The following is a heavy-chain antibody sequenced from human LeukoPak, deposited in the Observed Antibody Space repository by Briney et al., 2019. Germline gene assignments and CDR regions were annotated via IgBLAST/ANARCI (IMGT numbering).Heavy chain of an antibody. D-gene: IGHD3-22*01. CDR2: IYSGGRT. CDR3: AREGSMYYSDSSGYLGY. V-gene: IGHV4-61*02. CDR1: GDSINSGPYY. Sequence: SQTLSLTCTVSGDSINSGPYYWSWIRQPAGKGLEWIGRIYSGGRTNYNPSLKSRVTISVDTSKNQFSLKLSSVTAADTAVYYCAREGSMYYSDSSGYLGYWGQGTLVTVSS. J-gene: IGHJ4*02.